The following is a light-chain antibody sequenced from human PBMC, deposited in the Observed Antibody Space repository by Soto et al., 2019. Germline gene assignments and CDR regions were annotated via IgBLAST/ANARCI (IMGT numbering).Light chain of an antibody. J-gene: IGKJ5*01. Sequence: EIVMTQTPLSSSVTLGQPASISCTSSQSLVFSDGDTYLSWLQQRPGQPLRLLIYKVSNRFSGVPDRFSGSGAGTNFTLKISRVEAEDVGVYYCMQASQLRTFGQGTRLEMK. CDR3: MQASQLRT. V-gene: IGKV2-24*01. CDR2: KVS. CDR1: QSLVFSDGDTY.